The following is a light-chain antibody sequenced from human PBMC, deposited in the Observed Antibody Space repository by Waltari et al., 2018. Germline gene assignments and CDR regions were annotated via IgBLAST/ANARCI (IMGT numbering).Light chain of an antibody. CDR3: QQYGSSPTT. CDR2: GAS. CDR1: QSVISRY. V-gene: IGKV3-20*01. J-gene: IGKJ4*01. Sequence: EIVLTQSPGTLSLSPGERATLSCRASQSVISRYLAWYQQRPGQAPRLLIYGASTRATGIPDRFSGSGSGTDFTLTISRLDPEDSAVYYCQQYGSSPTTFGGGTKVEIK.